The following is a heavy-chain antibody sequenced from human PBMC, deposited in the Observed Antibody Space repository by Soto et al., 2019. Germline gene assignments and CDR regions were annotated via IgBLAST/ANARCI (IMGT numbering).Heavy chain of an antibody. CDR2: INPSGGST. Sequence: QVQLVQSGAEVKKPGASVKVSCKASGYTFTSYYMHWVRQAPGQGLEWMGIINPSGGSTSYAQKYQGRVTMTRDRSAGTVYMELSSLRCEDTAVYYCARGWGYYDSSGYYDYYGMDVWGHGTTVTVSS. CDR1: GYTFTSYY. CDR3: ARGWGYYDSSGYYDYYGMDV. D-gene: IGHD3-22*01. V-gene: IGHV1-46*01. J-gene: IGHJ6*02.